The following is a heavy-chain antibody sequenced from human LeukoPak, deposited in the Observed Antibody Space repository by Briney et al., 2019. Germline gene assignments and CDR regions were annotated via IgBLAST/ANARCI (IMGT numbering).Heavy chain of an antibody. Sequence: SETLSLTCTVSGGSISSYYWSWIRQPPGKGLEWIADIYYRGNTKYNPSLKSRVTISVDTSKNQVSLKLSPVPAADTAVYCCARHPPYSTSTGRFDPWGAGTLLTVSS. CDR2: IYYRGNT. V-gene: IGHV4-59*08. CDR3: ARHPPYSTSTGRFDP. CDR1: GGSISSYY. D-gene: IGHD5-18*01. J-gene: IGHJ5*02.